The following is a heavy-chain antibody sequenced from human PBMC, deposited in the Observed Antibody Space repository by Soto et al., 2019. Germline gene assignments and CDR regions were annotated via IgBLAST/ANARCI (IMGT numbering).Heavy chain of an antibody. V-gene: IGHV1-69*13. Sequence: SVKVSCKASGGTFSSYAISWVRQAPGQGLEWMGGIIPIFGTANYAQKFQGRVTITADESTSTAYMELSSLRSEDTAVYYCARAPGYSSGWNNWFDPWGQGTLVTVSS. CDR3: ARAPGYSSGWNNWFDP. J-gene: IGHJ5*02. CDR1: GGTFSSYA. D-gene: IGHD6-19*01. CDR2: IIPIFGTA.